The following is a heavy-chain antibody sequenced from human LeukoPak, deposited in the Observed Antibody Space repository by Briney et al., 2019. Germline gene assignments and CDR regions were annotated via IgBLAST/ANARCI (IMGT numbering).Heavy chain of an antibody. V-gene: IGHV4-61*02. D-gene: IGHD1-26*01. CDR3: ARGRSGSHLGDY. J-gene: IGHJ4*02. CDR1: GGSISIGSYY. CDR2: IYASGGT. Sequence: PSETLSLTCTVSGGSISIGSYYWNWIRQPAGKGLEWIGRIYASGGTNYNPSLKSRVTMSVDTSKNQFSLKLNSVTAADTAVYYCARGRSGSHLGDYWGQGTLVTVSS.